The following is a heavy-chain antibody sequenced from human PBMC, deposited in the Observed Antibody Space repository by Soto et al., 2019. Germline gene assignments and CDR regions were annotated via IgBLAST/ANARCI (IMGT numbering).Heavy chain of an antibody. D-gene: IGHD2-15*01. J-gene: IGHJ4*02. CDR1: GFTFSSYS. CDR3: ARDAGYCSGGSCYGWETFFDY. V-gene: IGHV3-48*02. CDR2: ISSSSSTI. Sequence: GGSLRLSCAASGFTFSSYSMNWVRQAPGKGLEWVSYISSSSSTIYYADSVKGRFTISRDNAKNSLYLQMNSLRDEDTAVYYCARDAGYCSGGSCYGWETFFDYWGQGTLVTVSS.